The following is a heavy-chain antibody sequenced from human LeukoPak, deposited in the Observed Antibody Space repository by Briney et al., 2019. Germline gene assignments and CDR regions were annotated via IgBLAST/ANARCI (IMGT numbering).Heavy chain of an antibody. J-gene: IGHJ4*02. CDR3: ARLLAHGGGGEAFDY. CDR2: INHDGSEK. CDR1: GFTFSTYW. Sequence: GGSLRLSCAASGFTFSTYWMTWVRQAPGKGLEWVANINHDGSEKYYVDSVRGRFTISRDNAKNSLYLQMNSLRAEDTALYYCARLLAHGGGGEAFDYWGQGSLVTVSS. V-gene: IGHV3-7*01. D-gene: IGHD3-16*01.